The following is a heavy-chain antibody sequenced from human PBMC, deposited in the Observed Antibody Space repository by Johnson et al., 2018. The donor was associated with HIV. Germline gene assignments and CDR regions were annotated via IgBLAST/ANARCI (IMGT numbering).Heavy chain of an antibody. CDR3: ARDQVVEMATIIWDDAFDI. CDR1: GFTFSSYA. J-gene: IGHJ3*02. D-gene: IGHD5-24*01. CDR2: ISYDGRNK. Sequence: QMLLVESGGGVVQPGRSLRLSCAASGFTFSSYAMHWVRQAPGKGLEWVAVISYDGRNKYYADSVKGRFTISSDNSKNTLYLQMNSLRAEDTAVYYCARDQVVEMATIIWDDAFDIWGQGTMVTVSS. V-gene: IGHV3-30*04.